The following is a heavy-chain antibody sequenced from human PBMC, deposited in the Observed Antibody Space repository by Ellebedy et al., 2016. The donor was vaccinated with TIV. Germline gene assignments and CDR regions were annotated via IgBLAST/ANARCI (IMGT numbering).Heavy chain of an antibody. D-gene: IGHD3-10*01. CDR1: GFTFSSYW. Sequence: GGSLRLXXAASGFTFSSYWMHWVRQAPGKGLVWVSRINSDGSSTSYADSVKGRFTISRDNAKNTLYLQMNSLRAEDTALYYCANQHYYGSGSSHSFPFDIWGQGTMVTVSS. CDR2: INSDGSST. V-gene: IGHV3-74*01. J-gene: IGHJ3*02. CDR3: ANQHYYGSGSSHSFPFDI.